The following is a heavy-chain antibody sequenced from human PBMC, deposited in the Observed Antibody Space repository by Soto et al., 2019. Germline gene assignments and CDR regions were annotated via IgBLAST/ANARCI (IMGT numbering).Heavy chain of an antibody. V-gene: IGHV3-53*01. J-gene: IGHJ6*02. CDR2: IYSGGST. Sequence: GGSLRLSCAASGFTVSSNYMSRVRQDPGKGLEWVSVIYSGGSTYYADSVKGRFTISRDNSKNTLYLQMNSLRAEDTAVYYCARVHGWYYYYGMDVWGQGTTVTVSS. CDR3: ARVHGWYYYYGMDV. D-gene: IGHD6-19*01. CDR1: GFTVSSNY.